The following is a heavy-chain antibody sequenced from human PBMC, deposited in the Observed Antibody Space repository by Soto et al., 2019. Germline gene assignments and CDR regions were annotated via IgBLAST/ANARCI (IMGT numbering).Heavy chain of an antibody. J-gene: IGHJ4*02. CDR2: INTGSGGT. Sequence: ASVKVSCKVSGDTFTTYYVHWVRQAPGQGLEWMGIINTGSGGTIYAQKIQGRVTMTTDTSTSTAYMELSSLRSDDTAVYYCARGTYFDYWGQGTLVTVSS. CDR3: ARGTYFDY. CDR1: GDTFTTYY. V-gene: IGHV1-46*01.